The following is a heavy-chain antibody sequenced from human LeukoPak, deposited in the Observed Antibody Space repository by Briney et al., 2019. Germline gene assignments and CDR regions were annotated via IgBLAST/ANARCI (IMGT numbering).Heavy chain of an antibody. CDR2: IYHSGST. CDR1: GGSISSYY. J-gene: IGHJ6*02. Sequence: KASETLSLTCTVSGGSISSYYWSWIRQPPGKGLEWLGYIYHSGSTYYNPSLKSQVTISVDRSKNQFSLKLSSVTAADTAVYYCARGDDFDYGVDVWGQGTTVTVSS. D-gene: IGHD3-3*01. CDR3: ARGDDFDYGVDV. V-gene: IGHV4-59*12.